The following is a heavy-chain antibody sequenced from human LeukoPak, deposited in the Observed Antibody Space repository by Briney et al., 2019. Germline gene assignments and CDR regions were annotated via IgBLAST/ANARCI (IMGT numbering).Heavy chain of an antibody. V-gene: IGHV3-73*01. CDR1: GVTLSGSA. CDR3: TIGYCSGGSCYGYYFDY. Sequence: GGSLRLSCAASGVTLSGSAMHWVRQASGKGLEWVGRIRSKANSYATSYAASVKGRFTISRDDSKNTAYLQMDSLKTEDTAVYYCTIGYCSGGSCYGYYFDYWGQGTLVTVSS. D-gene: IGHD2-15*01. CDR2: IRSKANSYAT. J-gene: IGHJ4*02.